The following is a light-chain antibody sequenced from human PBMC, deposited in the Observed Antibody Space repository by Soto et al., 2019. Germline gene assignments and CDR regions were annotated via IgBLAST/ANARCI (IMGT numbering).Light chain of an antibody. CDR2: AAS. CDR3: QHYNNWPFT. CDR1: QAVSSN. V-gene: IGKV3-15*01. Sequence: EIVMTQSPATLSVSPGERATLSCRASQAVSSNLAWYQQKPGQAPRLLIYAASTRAAGIPDRLSGSGSGTGFTLTITSLQSEDFAVYYCQHYNNWPFTFGPGTKVNIK. J-gene: IGKJ3*01.